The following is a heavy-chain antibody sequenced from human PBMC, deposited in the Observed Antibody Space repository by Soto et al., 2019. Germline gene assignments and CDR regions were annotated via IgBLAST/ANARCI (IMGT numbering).Heavy chain of an antibody. Sequence: SETLSLTCTVSGGSISSYYWSWIRQPPGKGLEWIGYIYYSGSTNYNPSLKSRVTISVDTSKNQFSLKLSSVTAADTAVYYCASSELRYFDPYYFDYWGQGTLVTVS. CDR1: GGSISSYY. CDR3: ASSELRYFDPYYFDY. CDR2: IYYSGST. D-gene: IGHD3-9*01. V-gene: IGHV4-59*08. J-gene: IGHJ4*02.